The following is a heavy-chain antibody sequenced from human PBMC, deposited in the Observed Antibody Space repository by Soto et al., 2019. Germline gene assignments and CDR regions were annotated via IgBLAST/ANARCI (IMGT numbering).Heavy chain of an antibody. CDR1: GGSVSSGSYY. J-gene: IGHJ6*02. CDR3: ASDLTTVTPRWGYYGMDV. V-gene: IGHV4-61*01. Sequence: SDTLSLTCTVSGGSVSSGSYYWSWIRQPPGKGLEWIGYIYYSGSTNYNPSLKSRVTISVDTSKNQFSLKLSSVTAADTAVYYCASDLTTVTPRWGYYGMDVWGQGTTVTVSS. CDR2: IYYSGST. D-gene: IGHD4-4*01.